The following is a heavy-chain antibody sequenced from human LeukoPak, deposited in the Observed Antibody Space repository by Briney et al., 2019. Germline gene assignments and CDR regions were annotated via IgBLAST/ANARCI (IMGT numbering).Heavy chain of an antibody. CDR2: ISWNSGSI. CDR3: AKGSYYDSSGYFDY. V-gene: IGHV3-9*01. J-gene: IGHJ4*02. CDR1: GFTFDDYA. D-gene: IGHD3-22*01. Sequence: PGGSLRLSCAASGFTFDDYAMPWVRQAPGKGLEWVSGISWNSGSIGYADSVKGRFTISGDNAKNSLYLQMNSLRAEDTALYYCAKGSYYDSSGYFDYWGQGTLVTVSS.